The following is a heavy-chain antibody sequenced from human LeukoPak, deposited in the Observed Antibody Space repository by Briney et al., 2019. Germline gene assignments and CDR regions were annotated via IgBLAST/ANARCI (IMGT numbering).Heavy chain of an antibody. Sequence: PSETLSLTCAVYGGSFSGYYWSWIRQPPRKGLEWIGEINHSGSTNYNPSLKSRVTISVDTSKNQFSLKLSSVTAADTAVYYCARGIGYCSSTSCYPYYYGMDVWGQGTTVTVSS. CDR2: INHSGST. CDR3: ARGIGYCSSTSCYPYYYGMDV. J-gene: IGHJ6*02. CDR1: GGSFSGYY. D-gene: IGHD2-2*01. V-gene: IGHV4-34*01.